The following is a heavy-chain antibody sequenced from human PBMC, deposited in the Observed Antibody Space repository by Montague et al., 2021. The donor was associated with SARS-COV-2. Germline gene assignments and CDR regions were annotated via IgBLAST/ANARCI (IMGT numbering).Heavy chain of an antibody. J-gene: IGHJ4*02. D-gene: IGHD3-10*01. CDR3: VRWYYGSGSYPH. Sequence: SETLSLTCSVSGYSISSGYYWGWIRQPPGKGLEWIGNIYHSGGTYYSPSLKSRVTVSVDTSKNQFSLRLSSVTAADTAVYYCVRWYYGSGSYPHWGQGTLVTVSS. CDR2: IYHSGGT. V-gene: IGHV4-38-2*01. CDR1: GYSISSGYY.